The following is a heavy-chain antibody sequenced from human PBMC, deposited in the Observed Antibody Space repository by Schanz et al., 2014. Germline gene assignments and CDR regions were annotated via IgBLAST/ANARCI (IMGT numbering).Heavy chain of an antibody. V-gene: IGHV3-23*04. D-gene: IGHD3-10*01. Sequence: EVQLVESGGGLVQPGGSLRLSCTASGFTFSDYWMSWVRQAPGKGLEWVSGISGSGASTYYADSVKGRFTISRDNSKNTLYLQMNSLRPEDTAVYYCAKQHIVRGVIYLNWFDSWGQGTLVTVSS. CDR3: AKQHIVRGVIYLNWFDS. CDR2: ISGSGAST. CDR1: GFTFSDYW. J-gene: IGHJ5*01.